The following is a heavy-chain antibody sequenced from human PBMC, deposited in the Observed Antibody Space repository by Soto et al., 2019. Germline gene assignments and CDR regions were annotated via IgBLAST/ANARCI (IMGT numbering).Heavy chain of an antibody. Sequence: GGSLRLSCTSSGFTFSSYIMNGIRQAPGKGLEWFSYISSSGTTIYYADSVKGRFTISRDNSKNTLYLQMNSLRAEDTAVYYCARDRHYDILTGYYYYYGMDVWGQGT. D-gene: IGHD3-9*01. CDR2: ISSSGTTI. CDR3: ARDRHYDILTGYYYYYGMDV. V-gene: IGHV3-48*01. J-gene: IGHJ6*02. CDR1: GFTFSSYI.